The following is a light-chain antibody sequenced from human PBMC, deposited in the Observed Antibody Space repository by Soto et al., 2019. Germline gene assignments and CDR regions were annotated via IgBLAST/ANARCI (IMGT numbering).Light chain of an antibody. Sequence: EIVLTQSPGTLSLSPGERATLSCRASQSVTSNCLAWYQQKRGQAPRLLIYGASRRATGIPDRFSGTGSGSDFTLTNSILEPEDLALYYRQKSVQTFGQGTKVEIK. CDR2: GAS. V-gene: IGKV3-20*01. CDR3: QKSVQT. J-gene: IGKJ1*01. CDR1: QSVTSNC.